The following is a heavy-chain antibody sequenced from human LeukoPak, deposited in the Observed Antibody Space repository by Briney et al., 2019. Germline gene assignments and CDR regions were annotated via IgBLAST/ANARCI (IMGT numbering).Heavy chain of an antibody. CDR3: ATRESSMARTH. CDR2: INEVGTKE. J-gene: IGHJ4*02. CDR1: GFIFSDYW. V-gene: IGHV3-7*01. D-gene: IGHD3-10*01. Sequence: PGGSLRPSCAASGFIFSDYWMNWVRQVPGKGLEWVANINEVGTKEDYVDSVRGRFTISRDNTKNTPYLQMNSLRAEDTALYYCATRESSMARTHWGQGTLVTVSS.